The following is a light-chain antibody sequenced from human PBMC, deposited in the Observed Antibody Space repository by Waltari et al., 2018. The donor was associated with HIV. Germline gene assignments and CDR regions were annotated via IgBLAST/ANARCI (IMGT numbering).Light chain of an antibody. V-gene: IGLV2-8*01. CDR3: SSFSDNNRIV. Sequence: QSALTQPPSASGSPGQSVAISCTGTSSDVGGSTSVPWHQQHPGKAPKLLIYAVNKRPSGVPDRFSGSKSCNTASLTVSGLQVDDEADYYCSSFSDNNRIVFGTGTRVTVL. J-gene: IGLJ1*01. CDR2: AVN. CDR1: SSDVGGSTS.